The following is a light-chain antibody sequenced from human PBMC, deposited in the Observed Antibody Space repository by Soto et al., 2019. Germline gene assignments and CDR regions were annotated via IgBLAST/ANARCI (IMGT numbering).Light chain of an antibody. CDR1: QDINKW. CDR3: QQSKSFPLT. Sequence: DIQMTQYPSSVSASVGDRVTITCRASQDINKWLAWYQQKPGLAPNLVIYTASRLHGGGPSRFSGSASGTDFTLTISSLQPEDVATYYCQQSKSFPLTFGGGSKVEIK. V-gene: IGKV1-12*01. J-gene: IGKJ4*01. CDR2: TAS.